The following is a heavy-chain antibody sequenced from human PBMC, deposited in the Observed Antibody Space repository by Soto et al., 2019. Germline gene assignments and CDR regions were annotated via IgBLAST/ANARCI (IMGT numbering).Heavy chain of an antibody. D-gene: IGHD6-13*01. CDR2: ISYDGSNK. CDR3: AGDTPIAW. CDR1: GFTFSSYA. Sequence: GGSLRLSCSASGFTFSSYAMHWVRQAPGKGLEWVAVISYDGSNKYYADSVKGRFTISRDNSKNTLYLQMNSLRAEDTAVYYCAGDTPIAWWGQGTLVTVPQ. J-gene: IGHJ4*02. V-gene: IGHV3-30-3*01.